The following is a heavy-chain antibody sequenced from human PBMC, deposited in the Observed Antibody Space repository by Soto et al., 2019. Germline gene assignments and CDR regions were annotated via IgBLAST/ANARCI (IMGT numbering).Heavy chain of an antibody. Sequence: QITLKESGPTLVKPTQTLTLTCTFSGFSLSTSGVGVGWIRQPPGKALEWLALIYWDDDKRYSPSLKSRLTITKDNSKNQVVLTMTNMDPVDTATYYCAHSCSGGSCYPNWFDPWGQGTLVTVSS. V-gene: IGHV2-5*02. J-gene: IGHJ5*02. CDR1: GFSLSTSGVG. CDR3: AHSCSGGSCYPNWFDP. CDR2: IYWDDDK. D-gene: IGHD2-15*01.